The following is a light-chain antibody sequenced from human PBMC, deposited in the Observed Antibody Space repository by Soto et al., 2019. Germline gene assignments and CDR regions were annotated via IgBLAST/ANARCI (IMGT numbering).Light chain of an antibody. CDR2: GAS. CDR3: QQYGSSPWT. J-gene: IGKJ1*01. CDR1: QSVSSSY. Sequence: EIVLTQSPGTLSLSPGERATLSCRASQSVSSSYLVWYQQKPGQAPRLLIYGASSRATGIPDRFSGSGSGKDFTLTISRLEPEDFEVYYCQQYGSSPWTFGQGTKVEIK. V-gene: IGKV3-20*01.